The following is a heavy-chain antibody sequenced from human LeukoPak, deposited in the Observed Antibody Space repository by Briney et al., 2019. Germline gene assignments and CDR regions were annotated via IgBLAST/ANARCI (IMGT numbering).Heavy chain of an antibody. Sequence: PGGSLRLPCAASGFTFDDYAMHWVRQAPGKGLEWVSGISWNSGSIGYADSVKGRFTISRDNAKNSLYLQMNSLRAEDTALYYCAKATYSSSSFNYFDYWGQGTLVTVSS. J-gene: IGHJ4*02. CDR3: AKATYSSSSFNYFDY. D-gene: IGHD6-6*01. CDR2: ISWNSGSI. CDR1: GFTFDDYA. V-gene: IGHV3-9*01.